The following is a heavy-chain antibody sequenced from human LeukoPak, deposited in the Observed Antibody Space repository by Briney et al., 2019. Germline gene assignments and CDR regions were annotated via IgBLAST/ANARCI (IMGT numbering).Heavy chain of an antibody. V-gene: IGHV1-24*01. CDR2: FDPEDGET. CDR3: ATGEIGLDY. D-gene: IGHD1-26*01. Sequence: ASVKVSCKVSGYTLTELSMHWVRQAPGKGLEWMGGFDPEDGETIYAQKFQGRVTMTGDTSTDTAYMELSSLRSEDTAVYYCATGEIGLDYWGQGTLVTVSS. CDR1: GYTLTELS. J-gene: IGHJ4*02.